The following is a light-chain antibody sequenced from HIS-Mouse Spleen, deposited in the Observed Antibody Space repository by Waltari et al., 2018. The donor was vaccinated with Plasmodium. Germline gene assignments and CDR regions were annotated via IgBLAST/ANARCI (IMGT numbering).Light chain of an antibody. Sequence: EIVMTQSPAPLSVSPGARATLSCRASQSVSSKLAWYQQKPGQAPRLLIYGASTRDTGIPARFSGSGSGTEFTLTISSLQSEDFAVYYCQQYNNWSFTFGPGTKVDIK. J-gene: IGKJ3*01. CDR2: GAS. V-gene: IGKV3-15*01. CDR1: QSVSSK. CDR3: QQYNNWSFT.